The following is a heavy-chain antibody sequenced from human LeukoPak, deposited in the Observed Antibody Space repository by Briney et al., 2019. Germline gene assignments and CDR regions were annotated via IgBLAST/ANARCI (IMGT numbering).Heavy chain of an antibody. Sequence: GGSLRLSCAASGFTFSSYAMSWVRQAPGKGLEWVSAISGSGGSTYYADSVKGRFTISRDNSKNTLYLQMDSLRAEDMAVYYCARSKNYYDSSGYYYPFDYWGQGTLVTVSS. CDR2: ISGSGGST. D-gene: IGHD3-22*01. V-gene: IGHV3-23*01. CDR3: ARSKNYYDSSGYYYPFDY. J-gene: IGHJ4*02. CDR1: GFTFSSYA.